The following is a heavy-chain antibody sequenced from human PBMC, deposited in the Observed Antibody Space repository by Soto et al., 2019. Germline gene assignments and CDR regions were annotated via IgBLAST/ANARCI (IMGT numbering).Heavy chain of an antibody. J-gene: IGHJ5*02. V-gene: IGHV4-30-4*01. Sequence: SETLSLTCTVSGGSISSGDYYWSWIRQPPGKGLEWIGYIYYSGSTYYNPSLKSRVTISVDTSKNQFSLKLSSVTAADTAVYYCASQAAYYDFRYNWFDPWGQGTMVTFSS. CDR1: GGSISSGDYY. CDR3: ASQAAYYDFRYNWFDP. D-gene: IGHD3-3*01. CDR2: IYYSGST.